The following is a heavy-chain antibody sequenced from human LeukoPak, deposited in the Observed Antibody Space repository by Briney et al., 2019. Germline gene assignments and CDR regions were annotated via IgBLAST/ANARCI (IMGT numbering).Heavy chain of an antibody. D-gene: IGHD2-15*01. V-gene: IGHV3-23*01. J-gene: IGHJ6*02. Sequence: GGSLRLSCSASGFTFSSNAMSWVRQAPRKGLEWVSAISGSGGSTYYADSVKGRFTISRDNSKNALYLQMNSLRAEDTALYYCAKYLYSVSYYGMDVWGQGTTVTVSS. CDR2: ISGSGGST. CDR1: GFTFSSNA. CDR3: AKYLYSVSYYGMDV.